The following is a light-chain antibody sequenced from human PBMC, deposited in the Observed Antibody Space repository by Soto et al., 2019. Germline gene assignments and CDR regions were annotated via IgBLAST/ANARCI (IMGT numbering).Light chain of an antibody. J-gene: IGKJ1*01. CDR2: DTS. CDR3: QHYNSYSEA. V-gene: IGKV3-11*01. Sequence: EIVLTQSPATLSLSPGERATLSCWASQSVTSYLAWYQQKPGQAPRLLIYDTSNRATGIPSRFSGSGSGTEFTLTISSLQPDDFATYYCQHYNSYSEAFGQGTKVDIK. CDR1: QSVTSY.